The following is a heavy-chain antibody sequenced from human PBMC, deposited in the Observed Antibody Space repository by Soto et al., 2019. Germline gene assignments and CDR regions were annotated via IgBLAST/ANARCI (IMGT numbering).Heavy chain of an antibody. J-gene: IGHJ4*02. CDR3: AKVVGMTTVTFDSYYFDY. CDR1: GFAFYNYA. V-gene: IGHV3-23*01. D-gene: IGHD4-17*01. Sequence: EVQLLESGGGLVQPGGSLRLSCEACGFAFYNYALSWIRQAPGKGLEWVSVVSGGGSTTFYADSVRGRFTISRDNSKNTVYLQMDSLRAEDTAVYYCAKVVGMTTVTFDSYYFDYWGQGNLVTVSS. CDR2: VSGGGSTT.